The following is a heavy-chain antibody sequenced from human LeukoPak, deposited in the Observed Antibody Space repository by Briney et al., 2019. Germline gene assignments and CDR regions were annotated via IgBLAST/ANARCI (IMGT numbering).Heavy chain of an antibody. CDR1: GGSISSGGYY. J-gene: IGHJ3*02. Sequence: SETLSLTCTVSGGSISSGGYYWSWIRQHPGKGLEWIGYIYYSGSTYYNPSLKSRVTISVDTSKNQFSLKLSSVTAADTAVYYCARDTAMVIGAFDIWGQGTVVTVSS. D-gene: IGHD5-18*01. CDR2: IYYSGST. V-gene: IGHV4-31*03. CDR3: ARDTAMVIGAFDI.